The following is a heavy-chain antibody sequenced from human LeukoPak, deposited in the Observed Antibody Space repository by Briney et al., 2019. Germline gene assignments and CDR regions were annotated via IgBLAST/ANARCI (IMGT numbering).Heavy chain of an antibody. CDR3: ARGGPIDY. Sequence: GGSLRLSCAASGFTFSTYAMTWVRQAPGKGLVWVSRINSDGGTTSYVDSVKGRFTISRDNAKSTLYLQMNSLRAEDTAVYYCARGGPIDYWGQGTLVTVSS. J-gene: IGHJ4*02. V-gene: IGHV3-74*01. CDR1: GFTFSTYA. CDR2: INSDGGTT.